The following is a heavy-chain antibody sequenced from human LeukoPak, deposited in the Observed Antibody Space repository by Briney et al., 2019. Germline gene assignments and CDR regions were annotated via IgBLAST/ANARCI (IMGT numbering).Heavy chain of an antibody. CDR3: ARGSSSSWSAFDY. J-gene: IGHJ4*02. CDR2: IQTSGST. CDR1: GGSISRYY. Sequence: SETLSLTCTVSGGSISRYYWCWIRQPVGKGLEWIGRIQTSGSTNYNPSLKSRVTVSVDTSKNQFSLKLSFVTAADTAVYYCARGSSSSWSAFDYWGQGTLVTVSS. V-gene: IGHV4-4*07. D-gene: IGHD6-13*01.